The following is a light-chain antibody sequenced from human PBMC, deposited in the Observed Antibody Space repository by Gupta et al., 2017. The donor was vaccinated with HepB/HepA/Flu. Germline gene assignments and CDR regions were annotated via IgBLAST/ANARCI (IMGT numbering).Light chain of an antibody. CDR3: QVCHNNTAVV. CDR1: NFESKN. J-gene: IGLJ2*01. Sequence: SYVFTQPFSVSVALGHTARITCGGSNFESKNVHWDRKRPGQALVLVIYRNTNRPPGIPERFSGSNSGNTATLTISRAQAGDEADYYGQVCHNNTAVVFGGGTKLTVL. V-gene: IGLV3-9*01. CDR2: RNT.